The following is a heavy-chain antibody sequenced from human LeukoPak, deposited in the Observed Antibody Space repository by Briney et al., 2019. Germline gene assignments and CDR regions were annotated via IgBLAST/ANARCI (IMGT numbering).Heavy chain of an antibody. J-gene: IGHJ4*02. V-gene: IGHV1-18*01. Sequence: GASVKVSCKASGYTFTSYGISWVRQAPGQGLEWMGWISAYNGNTNYAQKLQGRVTMTTDTSTSTAYMELRSLRSDDTAVYYCARDPYDYVWGSYRWNTEWGQGTLVTVSS. CDR2: ISAYNGNT. CDR3: ARDPYDYVWGSYRWNTE. CDR1: GYTFTSYG. D-gene: IGHD3-16*02.